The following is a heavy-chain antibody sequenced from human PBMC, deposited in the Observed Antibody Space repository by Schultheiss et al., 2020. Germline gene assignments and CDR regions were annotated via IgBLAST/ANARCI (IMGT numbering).Heavy chain of an antibody. D-gene: IGHD6-19*01. Sequence: SETLSLTCAISGDSVSSNSAAWNWIRQSPSRGLEWLGRTYYRSKWYNDYAVSVKSRITINPDTSKNQFSLQLNSVTPEDTAVYYCTRNSGWNDAFDIWGQGTMVTVSS. V-gene: IGHV6-1*01. CDR1: GDSVSSNSAA. J-gene: IGHJ3*02. CDR2: TYYRSKWYN. CDR3: TRNSGWNDAFDI.